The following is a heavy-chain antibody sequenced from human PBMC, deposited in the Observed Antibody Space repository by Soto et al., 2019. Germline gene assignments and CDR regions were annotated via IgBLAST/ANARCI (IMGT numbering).Heavy chain of an antibody. J-gene: IGHJ5*02. V-gene: IGHV4-30-4*01. D-gene: IGHD6-13*01. CDR1: GGSISSGDYY. CDR2: IYYSGST. CDR3: ARGHRSSSFSFDP. Sequence: PSETLSLTCAVSGGSISSGDYYWSWICQPPGKGLEWIGYIYYSGSTYYNPSLKSRVTISVDTSKNQFSLKLSSVTAADTAVYYCARGHRSSSFSFDPWGQGTLVTVTS.